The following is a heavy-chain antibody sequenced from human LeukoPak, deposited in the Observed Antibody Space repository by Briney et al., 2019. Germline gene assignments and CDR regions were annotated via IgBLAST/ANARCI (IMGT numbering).Heavy chain of an antibody. V-gene: IGHV4-34*01. J-gene: IGHJ4*02. CDR3: TRAVAGHPD. D-gene: IGHD6-19*01. CDR1: GVPFSNYY. CDR2: INHSGYT. Sequence: PSVTLSLTCGVSGVPFSNYYWSWVRQSPTQGLEWIAEINHSGYTNYNPSLKSRVTMSIDTSKNQFSLKLTSVTAADAGVYYCTRAVAGHPDWGQGTLVTVSS.